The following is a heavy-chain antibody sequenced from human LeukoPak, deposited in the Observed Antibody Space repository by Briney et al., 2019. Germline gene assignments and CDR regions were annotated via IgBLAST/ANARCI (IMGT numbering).Heavy chain of an antibody. J-gene: IGHJ5*02. CDR2: ISAYSGNT. V-gene: IGHV1-18*04. CDR1: GYTFTGYY. CDR3: ARHRSRMVRGGDWLDP. Sequence: ASVKVSCKASGYTFTGYYMHWVRQAPGQGLEWMGWISAYSGNTNYAHKLQGRVTMTTDTSTSTAYMKLRSLRSDDTAVYYCARHRSRMVRGGDWLDPWGQGTLVTVSS. D-gene: IGHD3-10*01.